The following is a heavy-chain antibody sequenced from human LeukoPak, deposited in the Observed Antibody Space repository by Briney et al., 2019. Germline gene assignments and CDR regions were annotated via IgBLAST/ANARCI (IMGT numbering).Heavy chain of an antibody. D-gene: IGHD3-22*01. V-gene: IGHV5-51*01. CDR3: ARRGSSGYYYIFDY. Sequence: GESLKISCKSSGYSFTTYWIAWVRQMPGKGLEWMGMIYPGDSDTRYSPSFQGQVTISADKSISTAYLQWSSLKASDTAMYYCARRGSSGYYYIFDYWGQGALVNVSS. CDR2: IYPGDSDT. J-gene: IGHJ4*02. CDR1: GYSFTTYW.